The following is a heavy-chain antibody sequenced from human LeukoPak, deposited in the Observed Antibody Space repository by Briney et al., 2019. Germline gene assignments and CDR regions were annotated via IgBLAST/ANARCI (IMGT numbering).Heavy chain of an antibody. D-gene: IGHD3-16*02. CDR2: INHSGST. CDR3: ARLTYNDYVWGSYRYYFDY. V-gene: IGHV4-34*01. CDR1: GGSFSGYY. Sequence: SETLSLTCAVYGGSFSGYYWSWIRQPPGKGLEWIGEINHSGSTNYNPSLKSRVTISVDTSKNQFSLKLSSVTAADTAVYYCARLTYNDYVWGSYRYYFDYWGQGTLVTVSS. J-gene: IGHJ4*02.